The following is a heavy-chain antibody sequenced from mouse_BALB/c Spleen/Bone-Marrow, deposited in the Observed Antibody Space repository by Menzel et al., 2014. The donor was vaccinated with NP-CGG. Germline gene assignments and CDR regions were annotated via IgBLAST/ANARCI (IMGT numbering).Heavy chain of an antibody. CDR3: ARGIDYYAMDY. J-gene: IGHJ4*01. CDR1: GYTFSSYW. V-gene: IGHV1-9*01. CDR2: ILPGSGST. Sequence: VQLQQSGAELMKPGASVKISCKATGYTFSSYWIEWVKQRPGHGLEWIGEILPGSGSTNYNEKFKGKATFTADTSSNTAYMQLSSLTSEDSAVYYCARGIDYYAMDYWGQGTSVTSPQ.